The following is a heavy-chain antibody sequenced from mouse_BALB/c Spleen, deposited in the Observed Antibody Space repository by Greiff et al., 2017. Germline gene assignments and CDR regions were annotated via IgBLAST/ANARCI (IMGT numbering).Heavy chain of an antibody. CDR1: GFSLTSYG. CDR2: IWAGGST. CDR3: ARASDYYGSSHLHWYFDV. V-gene: IGHV2-9*02. J-gene: IGHJ1*01. Sequence: QVQLKESGPGLVAPSQSLSITCTVSGFSLTSYGVHWVRQPPGKGLEWLGVIWAGGSTNYNSALMSRLSISKDNSKSQVFLKMNSLQTDDTAMYYCARASDYYGSSHLHWYFDVWGAGTTVTVSS. D-gene: IGHD1-1*01.